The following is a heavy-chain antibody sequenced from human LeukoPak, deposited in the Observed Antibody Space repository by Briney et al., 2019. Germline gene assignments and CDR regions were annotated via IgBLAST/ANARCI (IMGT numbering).Heavy chain of an antibody. CDR3: AKGSLQIDN. CDR1: GFTFDDYT. CDR2: ISWDGGST. V-gene: IGHV3-43*01. Sequence: PGGSLRLSCAASGFTFDDYTMHWVRQAPGKGLKWVSLISWDGGSTKYADSVKGRFTISRDNSKNSLYLQMNSLRTEDTALYYCAKGSLQIDNWGQGTLVTVSS. J-gene: IGHJ4*02. D-gene: IGHD3-9*01.